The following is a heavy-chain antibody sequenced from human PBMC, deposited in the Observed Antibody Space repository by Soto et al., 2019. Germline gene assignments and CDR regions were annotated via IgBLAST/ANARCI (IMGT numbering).Heavy chain of an antibody. V-gene: IGHV3-23*01. CDR1: GFIFENFG. J-gene: IGHJ5*02. CDR2: ISRSGFKK. Sequence: PGGSLRLSCAASGFIFENFGMSWVRQAPGKGLEWISSISRSGFKKYYADSVKGRFTISRDNSKSTVYLELNNLSAEDTAVYHCAKNQGVELVPLATVDWFDPWGQGSVVTVSS. D-gene: IGHD1-26*01. CDR3: AKNQGVELVPLATVDWFDP.